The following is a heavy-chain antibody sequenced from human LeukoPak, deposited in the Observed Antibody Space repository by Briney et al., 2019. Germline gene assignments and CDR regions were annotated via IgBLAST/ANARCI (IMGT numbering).Heavy chain of an antibody. V-gene: IGHV1-18*01. J-gene: IGHJ4*02. CDR2: ISAYNGNT. CDR1: VHTFTSYG. D-gene: IGHD3-16*02. CDR3: ASSYEDYVWGSYRFDY. Sequence: GASVKVSCKASVHTFTSYGISWVRQAPGQGLEWMGWISAYNGNTNYAQKLQGRVTMTTDTSTSTAYMELRSLRSDDTAVYYCASSYEDYVWGSYRFDYWGQGTLVTVSS.